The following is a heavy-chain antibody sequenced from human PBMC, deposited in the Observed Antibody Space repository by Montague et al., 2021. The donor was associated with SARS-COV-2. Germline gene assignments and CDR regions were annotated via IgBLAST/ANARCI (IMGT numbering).Heavy chain of an antibody. D-gene: IGHD1-26*01. CDR3: VRDPAPSGSGTFYDY. J-gene: IGHJ4*02. Sequence: SETLSLTCTVSGDFVNHDFCTWIRQPPGKGPDWIGHVYYGRISCXNPSLMGRVSIAVDTSKNQFSLRLSTVTAADTAIYYCVRDPAPSGSGTFYDYWGQGTLVAVSS. CDR2: VYYGRIS. CDR1: GDFVNHDF. V-gene: IGHV4-59*02.